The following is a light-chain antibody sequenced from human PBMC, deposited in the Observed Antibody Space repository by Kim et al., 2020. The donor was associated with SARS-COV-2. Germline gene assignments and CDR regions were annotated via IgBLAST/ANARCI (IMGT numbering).Light chain of an antibody. Sequence: DIQMTQSPSTLSASVGDRVTITCRASQSISSWLAWYQQKPGKAPKLLIYKASSLESGVPSRFSGSGSGTEFTLTISSLQPDDFATYYCQQYNSYSLLTFGGGTKLDIK. CDR1: QSISSW. J-gene: IGKJ4*01. V-gene: IGKV1-5*03. CDR3: QQYNSYSLLT. CDR2: KAS.